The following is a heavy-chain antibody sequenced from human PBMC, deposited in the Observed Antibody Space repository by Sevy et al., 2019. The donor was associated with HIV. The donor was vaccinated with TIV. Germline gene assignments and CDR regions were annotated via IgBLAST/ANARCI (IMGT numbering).Heavy chain of an antibody. CDR1: GFTFSSYA. J-gene: IGHJ4*02. V-gene: IGHV3-30-3*01. Sequence: GGSLRLSCAASGFTFSSYAMHWVRQAPGKGLEWVAVISYDGSNKYYADSVKGRFTISRDNSKNTLYLQMNSLRAEDTAGYYCARDFIAAADDTWGGYFDYWGQGTLVTVSS. D-gene: IGHD6-13*01. CDR2: ISYDGSNK. CDR3: ARDFIAAADDTWGGYFDY.